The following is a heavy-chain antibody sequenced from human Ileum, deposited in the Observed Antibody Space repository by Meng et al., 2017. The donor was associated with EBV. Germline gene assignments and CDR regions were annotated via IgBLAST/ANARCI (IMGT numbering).Heavy chain of an antibody. CDR2: ISHSSHYI. J-gene: IGHJ4*02. CDR1: GLTFSDNG. V-gene: IGHV3-21*06. Sequence: QLGGSGGGLVKPGGSLRLACAASGLTFSDNGMNWVRQAPGKGLEWVSSISHSSHYIFYADSVKGRFTISRDNAKNSLYLQMNSLRAEDTGVYDCVRDNGDSPFDYWGQGTLVTVSS. CDR3: VRDNGDSPFDY. D-gene: IGHD4-17*01.